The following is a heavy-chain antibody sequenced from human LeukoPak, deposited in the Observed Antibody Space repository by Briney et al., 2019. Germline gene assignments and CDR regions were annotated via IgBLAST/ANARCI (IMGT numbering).Heavy chain of an antibody. CDR1: GYTFTGYY. Sequence: GASVKVSCKASGYTFTGYYMHWVRQATGQGLEWMGWMNPKTGNTGSAQKLQGRVTITGNTSISTAYMELSSLRSEDTAVYYCVRIDYSNAFDIWGQGTMVTVSS. V-gene: IGHV1-8*03. D-gene: IGHD4-11*01. J-gene: IGHJ3*02. CDR3: VRIDYSNAFDI. CDR2: MNPKTGNT.